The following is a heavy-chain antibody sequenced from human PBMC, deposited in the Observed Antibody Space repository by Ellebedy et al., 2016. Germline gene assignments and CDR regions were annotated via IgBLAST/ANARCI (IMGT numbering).Heavy chain of an antibody. Sequence: SETLSLXCTVSGGSISSYYWSWIRQPAGKGLEWIGRIYTSGSTNYNPSLKSRVTMSVDTSKNQFSLKLSSVTAADTAVYYCARDQRGYCSGGSCYSHYYYYGMDVWGQGTTVTVSS. CDR2: IYTSGST. CDR3: ARDQRGYCSGGSCYSHYYYYGMDV. CDR1: GGSISSYY. V-gene: IGHV4-4*07. J-gene: IGHJ6*02. D-gene: IGHD2-15*01.